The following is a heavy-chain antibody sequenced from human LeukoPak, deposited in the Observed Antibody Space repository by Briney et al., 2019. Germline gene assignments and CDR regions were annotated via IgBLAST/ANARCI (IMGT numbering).Heavy chain of an antibody. CDR1: GGSISSYY. Sequence: SETLSLTCTVSGGSISSYYWSWIRQPPGKGLEWIGYIYYSGSTNYNPSLKSRVTISVDTSKNQFSLKLSSVTAAGTAVYYCARVSSSWYDPVDYWGQGTLVTVSS. CDR2: IYYSGST. D-gene: IGHD6-13*01. CDR3: ARVSSSWYDPVDY. J-gene: IGHJ4*02. V-gene: IGHV4-59*01.